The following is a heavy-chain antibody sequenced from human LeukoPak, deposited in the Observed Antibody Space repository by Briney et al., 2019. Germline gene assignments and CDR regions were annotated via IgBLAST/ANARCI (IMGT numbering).Heavy chain of an antibody. Sequence: ASVTVSCKASGYTFNNFFISWVRQAPGQGPEWVGWISPHSHTTHYAEKFQGRVTMTTGTSTTTVYMELRSLRSDDTAVYFCARGQTMYYWGQGTPVTVSS. D-gene: IGHD3-10*02. CDR3: ARGQTMYY. J-gene: IGHJ4*02. CDR2: ISPHSHTT. V-gene: IGHV1-18*01. CDR1: GYTFNNFF.